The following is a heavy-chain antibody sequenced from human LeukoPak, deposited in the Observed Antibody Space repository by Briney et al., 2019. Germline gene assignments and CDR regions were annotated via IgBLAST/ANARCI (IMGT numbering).Heavy chain of an antibody. Sequence: QPGRSLRLSCAASGFTIDDYAMHWVRQSPGKGLEWVSGISWNSGSIGYADSVKGRFTISRDNAKNSLFLQMNSLRVDDAALYYCAKAANYDILTGYSDPFDIWGQGTMVTVSS. CDR1: GFTIDDYA. CDR3: AKAANYDILTGYSDPFDI. V-gene: IGHV3-9*01. D-gene: IGHD3-9*01. CDR2: ISWNSGSI. J-gene: IGHJ3*02.